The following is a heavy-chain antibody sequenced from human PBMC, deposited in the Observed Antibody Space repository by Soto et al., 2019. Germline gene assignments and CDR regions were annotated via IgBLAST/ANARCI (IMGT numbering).Heavy chain of an antibody. D-gene: IGHD6-6*01. CDR3: ARSSIAPRLFMYPFDY. CDR1: GGSISSSSYF. V-gene: IGHV4-39*01. J-gene: IGHJ4*02. Sequence: SETLSLTCTVSGGSISSSSYFWGWIRQPQGKGLEWIGSIYYSGDTYYNPSLKSRVTISVDTSKNQFSLKLSSVTAADTAVYYCARSSIAPRLFMYPFDYWGQGALVTVSS. CDR2: IYYSGDT.